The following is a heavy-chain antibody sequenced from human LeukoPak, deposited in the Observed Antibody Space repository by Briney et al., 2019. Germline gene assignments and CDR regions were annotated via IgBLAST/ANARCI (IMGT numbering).Heavy chain of an antibody. CDR3: ARDGGGLRGLFDY. Sequence: SQTLSLTCAISGYSVSSNSPAWNWIRQSPSRGLEWLGRTYYRSKWYYDYAVSVKSRITINPDTSKNQFSLQLNSVTPEDTAVYYCARDGGGLRGLFDYWGQGTLVTVSS. CDR2: TYYRSKWYY. V-gene: IGHV6-1*01. CDR1: GYSVSSNSPA. D-gene: IGHD4-17*01. J-gene: IGHJ4*02.